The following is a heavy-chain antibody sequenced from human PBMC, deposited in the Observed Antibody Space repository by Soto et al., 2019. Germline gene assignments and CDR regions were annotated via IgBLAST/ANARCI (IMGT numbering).Heavy chain of an antibody. CDR1: GFTFSSFE. V-gene: IGHV3-21*05. D-gene: IGHD6-13*01. CDR3: ATSTWYAFDI. J-gene: IGHJ3*02. Sequence: GGSLRLSCVASGFTFSSFEMNWVRQAPGKGLEWVGYISDFLYYADSVKGRFTISRDTATNSLYLQMNSLRAEDTAVYYCATSTWYAFDIWGQGTMVTVSS. CDR2: ISDFL.